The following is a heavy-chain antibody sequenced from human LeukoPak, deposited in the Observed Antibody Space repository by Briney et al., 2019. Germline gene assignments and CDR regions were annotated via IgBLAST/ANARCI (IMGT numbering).Heavy chain of an antibody. CDR2: IYPDDSES. CDR3: ARSRDSSGYYYLI. V-gene: IGHV5-51*01. J-gene: IGHJ4*02. D-gene: IGHD3-22*01. CDR1: GYSFTNYW. Sequence: GESLKISXEASGYSFTNYWIGWVRQMPGKGLEWMGMIYPDDSESKYSPSFQGQVTISADKSISTAYLQWSSLKASDTAMYYCARSRDSSGYYYLIWGQGTLVTVSS.